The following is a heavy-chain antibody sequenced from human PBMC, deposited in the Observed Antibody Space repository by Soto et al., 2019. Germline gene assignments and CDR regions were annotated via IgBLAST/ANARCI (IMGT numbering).Heavy chain of an antibody. CDR2: IYHSGST. V-gene: IGHV4-4*02. D-gene: IGHD4-17*01. CDR3: AREVVTTVTTLFDP. J-gene: IGHJ5*02. CDR1: SGSISSSNW. Sequence: QVQLQESGPGLVKPSGTLSLTCAVSSGSISSSNWWSWVRQPPGQGLEWIGEIYHSGSTNYNPSLKIRVTISVAKSKNQFSLKLSSVTAADTAVYYCAREVVTTVTTLFDPWGQGTLVTVSS.